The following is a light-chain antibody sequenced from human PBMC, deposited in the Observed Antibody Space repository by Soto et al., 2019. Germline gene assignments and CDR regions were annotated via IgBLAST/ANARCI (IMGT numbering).Light chain of an antibody. CDR2: NNS. Sequence: QSVLTQPPSASGTPGQRVTISCSGSSSNIGSNTVHWYQQLPGTAPKLLISNNSQRPSGVPDRFSGSKSGTSASLAISGLQSEDEADYYCAAWDDSLKGGVFGGGTQLTVL. J-gene: IGLJ2*01. CDR3: AAWDDSLKGGV. CDR1: SSNIGSNT. V-gene: IGLV1-44*01.